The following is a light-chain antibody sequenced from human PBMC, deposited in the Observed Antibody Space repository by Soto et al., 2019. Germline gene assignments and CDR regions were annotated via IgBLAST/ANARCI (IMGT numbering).Light chain of an antibody. Sequence: GDTVTISCRASQTIDNWVAWYQQKPGKAPKLLISKASTLESGVPSRFRGSGSGTEFTLTISSLQPDDFATYYCQQYHSYRTFGQGIKVEI. V-gene: IGKV1-5*03. CDR2: KAS. J-gene: IGKJ1*01. CDR1: QTIDNW. CDR3: QQYHSYRT.